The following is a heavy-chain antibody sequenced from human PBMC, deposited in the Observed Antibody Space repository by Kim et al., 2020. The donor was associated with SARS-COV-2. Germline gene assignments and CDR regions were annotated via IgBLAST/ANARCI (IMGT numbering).Heavy chain of an antibody. CDR1: GFTFSSYS. J-gene: IGHJ3*02. V-gene: IGHV3-48*02. Sequence: GGSLRLSCAASGFTFSSYSMNWVRQAPGKGLEWVSYISSSSSTIYYADSVKGRFTISRDNAKNSLYLQMNSLRDEDTAVYYCASTQYYYDSSGYYYGAFDIWGQGTMVTVSS. CDR2: ISSSSSTI. CDR3: ASTQYYYDSSGYYYGAFDI. D-gene: IGHD3-22*01.